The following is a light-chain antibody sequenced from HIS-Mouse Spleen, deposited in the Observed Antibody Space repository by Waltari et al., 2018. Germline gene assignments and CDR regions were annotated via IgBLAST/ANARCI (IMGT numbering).Light chain of an antibody. CDR2: DVS. Sequence: QSALTQPRSVSGSPGPSVPISCTGTSSAVGGYNYVSWYQQHPGKAPKLMIYDVSKRPSGVPDRFSGSKSGNTASLTISGLQAEDEADYYCCSYAGSYTGVFGTGTKVTVL. CDR3: CSYAGSYTGV. V-gene: IGLV2-11*01. CDR1: SSAVGGYNY. J-gene: IGLJ1*01.